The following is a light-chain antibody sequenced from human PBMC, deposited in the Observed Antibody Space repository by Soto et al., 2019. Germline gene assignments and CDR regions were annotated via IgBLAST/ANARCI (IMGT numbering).Light chain of an antibody. J-gene: IGKJ1*01. CDR2: GAS. V-gene: IGKV3-15*01. Sequence: EIVLTQSPGTLSVSPGERATLSCRASQSVSSKLAWYQQKPGQAPRLLFYGASTGATGIPARFSGSGSETEFTLSISSLQSEYFAFDYCQHYNNWPGTFGQGTKV. CDR3: QHYNNWPGT. CDR1: QSVSSK.